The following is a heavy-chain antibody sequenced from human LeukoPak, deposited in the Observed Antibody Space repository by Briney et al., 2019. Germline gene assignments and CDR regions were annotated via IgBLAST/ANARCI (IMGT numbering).Heavy chain of an antibody. CDR1: GGSISSSNYY. V-gene: IGHV4-39*01. CDR2: MYYSGTT. J-gene: IGHJ4*02. CDR3: ASGDFDL. D-gene: IGHD3-16*01. Sequence: SETLSLTCAVSGGSISSSNYYWGWIRQPPGKGLEWIGSMYYSGTTYYNPSLRSRVTISVDTSKNQFSLKLSSVTAADTAVYYCASGDFDLWGQGTLVTVSS.